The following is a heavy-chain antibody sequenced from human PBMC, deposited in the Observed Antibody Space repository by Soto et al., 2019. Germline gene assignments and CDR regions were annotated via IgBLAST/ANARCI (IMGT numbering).Heavy chain of an antibody. CDR3: GRHPYGDYDVMDV. Sequence: EVQLVQSGAEVKKPGESLKISCKGSGYSFTNYWIGWVRQMPGKGLEWMGIIYPGDSDTRYSPSFQGQVTISADKSISTAYPQWSSLKASDTAMYYGGRHPYGDYDVMDVWGQGTKVTVSS. CDR1: GYSFTNYW. J-gene: IGHJ6*02. V-gene: IGHV5-51*01. D-gene: IGHD4-17*01. CDR2: IYPGDSDT.